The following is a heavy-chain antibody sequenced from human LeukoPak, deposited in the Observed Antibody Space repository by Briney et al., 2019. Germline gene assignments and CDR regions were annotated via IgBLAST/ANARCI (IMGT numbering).Heavy chain of an antibody. V-gene: IGHV4-39*01. Sequence: SETLSLTCTVAGVSISSDVHYWDWIRQAPGKGLEWIGSLLYNGNTWYNPSLESRVTISVDTSENQFSLRLTSVNAADTALYFCTRRGSGNGGTYAGMDVWGPGTSVTVSS. CDR1: GVSISSDVHY. J-gene: IGHJ6*02. D-gene: IGHD1-26*01. CDR2: LLYNGNT. CDR3: TRRGSGNGGTYAGMDV.